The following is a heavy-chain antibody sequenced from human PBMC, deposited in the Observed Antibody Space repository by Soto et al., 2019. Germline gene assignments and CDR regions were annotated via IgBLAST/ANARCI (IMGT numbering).Heavy chain of an antibody. CDR2: IIPIFGTA. D-gene: IGHD3-9*01. CDR1: GGTFSSYA. J-gene: IGHJ4*02. Sequence: SVKVSCKASGGTFSSYAISWVRQAPGQGLEWMGGIIPIFGTANYAQKFQGRVTITADESTSTAYMELSSLRSGDTAVYYCARGPRHDILTGYSYYFDYWGQGTLVTVSS. CDR3: ARGPRHDILTGYSYYFDY. V-gene: IGHV1-69*13.